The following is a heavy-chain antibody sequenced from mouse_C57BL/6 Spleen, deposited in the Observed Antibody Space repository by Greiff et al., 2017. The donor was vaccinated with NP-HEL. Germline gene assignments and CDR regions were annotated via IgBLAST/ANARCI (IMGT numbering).Heavy chain of an antibody. Sequence: QVQLQQPGAELVMPGASVKLSCKASGYTFTSYWMHWVKQRPGQGLEWIGVIDPSDSYTNYNQKFKGKSTLTVDKSSSTAYMQLSSLTSEDSAVYYCASGAAQATGFAYWGQGTLVTVSA. J-gene: IGHJ3*01. V-gene: IGHV1-69*01. CDR1: GYTFTSYW. CDR2: IDPSDSYT. D-gene: IGHD3-2*02. CDR3: ASGAAQATGFAY.